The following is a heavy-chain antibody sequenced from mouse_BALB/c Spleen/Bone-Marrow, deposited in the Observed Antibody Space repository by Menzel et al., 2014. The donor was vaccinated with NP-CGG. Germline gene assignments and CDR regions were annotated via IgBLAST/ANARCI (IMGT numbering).Heavy chain of an antibody. Sequence: EVQLQQSGAELVKPGASVKLSCTASGFNIKDTYMHWVKQGPEQGLEWIGRIDPANGNTKFDPKFQGKATITADTSSNTAYLQLSSLTSEDTAVYYCARLDLFVYWGQGTLVTVSA. J-gene: IGHJ3*01. V-gene: IGHV14-3*02. CDR1: GFNIKDTY. CDR2: IDPANGNT. CDR3: ARLDLFVY.